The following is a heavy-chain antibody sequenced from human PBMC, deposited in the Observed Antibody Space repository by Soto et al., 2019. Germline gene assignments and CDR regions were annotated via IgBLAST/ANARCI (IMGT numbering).Heavy chain of an antibody. CDR3: ARTPTPHLYCSSTSCYKVGGMDV. CDR1: GGTFSSYA. CDR2: IIPIFGTA. V-gene: IGHV1-69*06. D-gene: IGHD2-2*02. J-gene: IGHJ6*02. Sequence: SVKVSCKASGGTFSSYAISGVRQAPGQGLEWMGGIIPIFGTANYAQKFQGRVTITADKSTSTAYMELSSLRSEDTAVYYCARTPTPHLYCSSTSCYKVGGMDVWGQGTTVTVSS.